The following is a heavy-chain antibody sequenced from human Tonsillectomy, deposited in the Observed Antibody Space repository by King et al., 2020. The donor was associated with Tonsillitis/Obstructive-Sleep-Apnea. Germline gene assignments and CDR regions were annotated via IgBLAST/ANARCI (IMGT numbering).Heavy chain of an antibody. CDR1: GFSLGTSEMC. CDR3: ARNQNDYAWFDP. Sequence: PAQTLALTCTFSGFSLGTSEMCVSWIRQPPGKALEWLARIDWDDDKYYSTSLKTRLTISKDTSKTQVVLTMTNMDPVDTATYYCARNQNDYAWFDPWGQGTLVTVSS. V-gene: IGHV2-70*11. D-gene: IGHD4-17*01. CDR2: IDWDDDK. J-gene: IGHJ5*02.